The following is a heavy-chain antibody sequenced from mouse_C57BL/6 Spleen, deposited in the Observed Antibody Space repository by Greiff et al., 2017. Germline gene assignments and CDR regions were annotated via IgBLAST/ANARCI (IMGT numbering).Heavy chain of an antibody. CDR3: ARSLYDYVYFYAMDD. D-gene: IGHD2-4*01. CDR1: GYTFTSYW. CDR2: INPSNGGT. Sequence: QVQLQQPGTELVKPGASVKLSCKASGYTFTSYWMHWVKQRPGQGLEWIGNINPSNGGTDYNEKFKSKATLTVDKSSSTAYLQLSSLTSEDSAVYYCARSLYDYVYFYAMDDRGQGTSVTVAS. V-gene: IGHV1-53*01. J-gene: IGHJ4*01.